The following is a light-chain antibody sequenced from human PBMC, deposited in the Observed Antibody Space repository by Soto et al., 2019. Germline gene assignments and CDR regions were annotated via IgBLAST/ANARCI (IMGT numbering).Light chain of an antibody. Sequence: SVLPQPRSVSGSPGQSVTYSCTGTSADVGIYNRVAWYQQPPGTSPKLVICDVSNRPSGVPDRFSGSKSGSTASLTIPGLQAEDEADYYCSSYTTSNTYVFGTGTKVTVL. CDR2: DVS. J-gene: IGLJ1*01. CDR3: SSYTTSNTYV. CDR1: SADVGIYNR. V-gene: IGLV2-18*02.